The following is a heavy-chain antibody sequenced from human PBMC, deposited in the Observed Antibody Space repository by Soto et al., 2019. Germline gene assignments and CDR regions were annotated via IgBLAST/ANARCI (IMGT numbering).Heavy chain of an antibody. CDR3: ARRVEGYFGY. CDR2: ILADYKT. CDR1: GFTFSDYT. Sequence: EVQLLESGGGLVQAGGSLTLSCEGSGFTFSDYTMTWVRQAPGKVLECISVILADYKTYYTDSVRGRFTISRDNSKYTMYLEMNSLRAEDTAVYYCARRVEGYFGYWGQGALVTVSS. V-gene: IGHV3-23*03. J-gene: IGHJ4*02.